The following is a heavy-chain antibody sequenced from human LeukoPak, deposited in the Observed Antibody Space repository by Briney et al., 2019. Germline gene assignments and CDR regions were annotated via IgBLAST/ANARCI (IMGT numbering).Heavy chain of an antibody. Sequence: SVKVSCKAPGGTFSSYAISWVRQAPGQGLEWMGGIIPIFGTANYAQKFQGRVTITADESTSTAYMELSSLRSEDTAVYYCARANYYDSSGYYSPADYWGQGTLVTVSS. CDR3: ARANYYDSSGYYSPADY. CDR1: GGTFSSYA. J-gene: IGHJ4*02. CDR2: IIPIFGTA. V-gene: IGHV1-69*01. D-gene: IGHD3-22*01.